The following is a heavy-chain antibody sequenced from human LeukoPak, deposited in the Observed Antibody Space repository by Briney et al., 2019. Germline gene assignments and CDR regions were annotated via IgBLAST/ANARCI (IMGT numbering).Heavy chain of an antibody. V-gene: IGHV3-66*01. J-gene: IGHJ4*02. Sequence: PGGSLRLSCAASGFTVSSNYMSWVRQAPGKGLEWVSVIYSGGSTYYADSVKGRFTISRDNSKNTLYLQMNSLRAEDTAVYYCAREGLVTALAHDYWGQGTLVTVSS. CDR3: AREGLVTALAHDY. D-gene: IGHD2-21*02. CDR2: IYSGGST. CDR1: GFTVSSNY.